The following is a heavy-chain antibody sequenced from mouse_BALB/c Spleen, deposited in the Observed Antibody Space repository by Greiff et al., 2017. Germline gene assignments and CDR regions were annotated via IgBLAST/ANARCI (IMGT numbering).Heavy chain of an antibody. D-gene: IGHD2-14*01. CDR2: ISNGGGST. V-gene: IGHV5-12-2*01. Sequence: EVMLVESGGGLVQPGGSLKLSCAASGFTFSSYTMSWVRQTPEKRLEWVAYISNGGGSTYYPDTVKGRFTISRDNAKNTLYLQMSSLKSEDTAMYYCAREGYDRAFDYWGQGTTLTVSS. J-gene: IGHJ2*01. CDR1: GFTFSSYT. CDR3: AREGYDRAFDY.